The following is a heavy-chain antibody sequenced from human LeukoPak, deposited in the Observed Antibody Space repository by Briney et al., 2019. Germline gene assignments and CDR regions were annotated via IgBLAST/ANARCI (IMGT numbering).Heavy chain of an antibody. CDR3: ARDGQNGSPYATDV. Sequence: GRSLRLSCAASGFTFRSHGMHWVRQAPGKGLEWVAGIWYDGSKEDYADSVKGRFTISRDNSKNTLYLQMNSLRVEDTAVYYCARDGQNGSPYATDVWGQGTTVTVSS. D-gene: IGHD3-10*01. J-gene: IGHJ6*02. CDR2: IWYDGSKE. V-gene: IGHV3-33*01. CDR1: GFTFRSHG.